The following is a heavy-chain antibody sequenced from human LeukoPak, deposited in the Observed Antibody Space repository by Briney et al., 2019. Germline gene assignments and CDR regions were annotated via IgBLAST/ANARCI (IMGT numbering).Heavy chain of an antibody. J-gene: IGHJ4*02. D-gene: IGHD3/OR15-3a*01. CDR3: ARGWTAPPDY. CDR2: ISSSSSYI. CDR1: GFTFSSYS. V-gene: IGHV3-21*01. Sequence: GGSLRLSCAASGFTFSSYSMNWVRQAPGKGLEWVSSISSSSSYIYYADSVKGRFTVSRDNAKNTLYLQMHSLRAEDTAVYYCARGWTAPPDYWGQGTLVTVSS.